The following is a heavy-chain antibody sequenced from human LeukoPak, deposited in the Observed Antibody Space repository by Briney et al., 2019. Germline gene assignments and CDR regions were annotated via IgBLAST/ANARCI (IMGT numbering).Heavy chain of an antibody. Sequence: PGRSLRLSCAGSGFGLGSYNMYWIRQAPGKGLEWVTLISFNGNDKYYADSVKGRFTISRDNSKNILFLQINSLRAEDTAIYYCARDPRFRSGFPGGWLDYWGQGTLVTVSS. J-gene: IGHJ4*02. V-gene: IGHV3-30*04. CDR3: ARDPRFRSGFPGGWLDY. CDR2: ISFNGNDK. CDR1: GFGLGSYN. D-gene: IGHD2-15*01.